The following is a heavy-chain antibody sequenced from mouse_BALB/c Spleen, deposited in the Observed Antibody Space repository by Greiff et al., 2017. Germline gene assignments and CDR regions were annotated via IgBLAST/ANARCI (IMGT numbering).Heavy chain of an antibody. V-gene: IGHV14-1*02. CDR2: IDPENGNT. CDR3: ASGGTVFDY. D-gene: IGHD4-1*01. J-gene: IGHJ2*01. CDR1: GFNFNDYY. Sequence: VQLQQSGAELVRPGALVKLSCKASGFNFNDYYMHWVKQRPEQGLEWIGWIDPENGNTVYDPKFQGKASITADTSSNTLYLQLSSLTSEDTAVYYCASGGTVFDYWGQGTTVTVSS.